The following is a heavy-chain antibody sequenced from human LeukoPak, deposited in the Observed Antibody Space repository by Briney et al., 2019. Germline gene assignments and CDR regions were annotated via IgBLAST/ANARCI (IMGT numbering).Heavy chain of an antibody. Sequence: SETLSLTCAVYGGSFSGYYWSWIRQPPGKALEWIGEINHSGSTNYNPSLKSRVTISVDTSKNQFSLWLSSVTAADTAVYYCARGRRYSGYDYFDYWGQGTLVTVSS. CDR1: GGSFSGYY. CDR3: ARGRRYSGYDYFDY. V-gene: IGHV4-34*01. D-gene: IGHD5-12*01. CDR2: INHSGST. J-gene: IGHJ4*02.